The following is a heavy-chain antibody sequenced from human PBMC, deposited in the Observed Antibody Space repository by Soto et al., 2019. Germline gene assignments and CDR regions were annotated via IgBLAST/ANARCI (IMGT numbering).Heavy chain of an antibody. Sequence: GGSMRLSCAASGFTFSSYAMNWFRQTPGKGLEWVSGISGSGGSTYYADSVKGRFTISRDNSKNTLYLQMSSLRAEDTAVYYCAKAFSWYDYWGQGTLVTVSS. V-gene: IGHV3-23*01. CDR2: ISGSGGST. J-gene: IGHJ4*02. CDR3: AKAFSWYDY. D-gene: IGHD6-13*01. CDR1: GFTFSSYA.